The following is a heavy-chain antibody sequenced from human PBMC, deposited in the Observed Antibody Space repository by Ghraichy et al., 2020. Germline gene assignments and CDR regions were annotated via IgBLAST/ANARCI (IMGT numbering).Heavy chain of an antibody. Sequence: GGSLRLSCAASGFTFSSYGMHWVRQAPGTGLEWVAVIWYDGSNKYYADSVKGRFTISRDNSKNTLYLQMNSLRAEDTAVYYCARDQYSGYVGHFDYWGQGTLVTVSS. CDR3: ARDQYSGYVGHFDY. D-gene: IGHD5-12*01. V-gene: IGHV3-33*01. CDR2: IWYDGSNK. CDR1: GFTFSSYG. J-gene: IGHJ4*02.